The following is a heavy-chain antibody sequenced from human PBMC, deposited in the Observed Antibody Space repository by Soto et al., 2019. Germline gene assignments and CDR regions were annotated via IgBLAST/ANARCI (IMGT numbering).Heavy chain of an antibody. CDR2: ISSSSSTI. J-gene: IGHJ3*02. CDR3: ARVRIVTTQRDAFDI. Sequence: GGSLRLSRAASGFIFSDYYMSWIRQAPGKGLEWVSYISSSSSTIYYADSVKGRFTISRDNAKNSLYLQMNSLRAEDTAIYYCARVRIVTTQRDAFDIWGQGTMVTVSS. V-gene: IGHV3-11*01. CDR1: GFIFSDYY. D-gene: IGHD5-12*01.